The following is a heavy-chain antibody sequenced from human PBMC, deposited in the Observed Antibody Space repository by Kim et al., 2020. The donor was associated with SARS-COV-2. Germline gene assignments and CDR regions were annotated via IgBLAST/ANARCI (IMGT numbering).Heavy chain of an antibody. V-gene: IGHV3-30*18. CDR2: ISYDRSNK. CDR3: AKDPSVNTLRWGWSYYYYGMGV. Sequence: GGSLRLSCAASGFTFSSCGMHWVRQAPGKGLEWVAVISYDRSNKNYADSVKGRFTISRDNSKNTLYLQMNSLRADDTAVYYCAKDPSVNTLRWGWSYYYYGMGVWARGTTVTVSS. J-gene: IGHJ6*02. D-gene: IGHD4-17*01. CDR1: GFTFSSCG.